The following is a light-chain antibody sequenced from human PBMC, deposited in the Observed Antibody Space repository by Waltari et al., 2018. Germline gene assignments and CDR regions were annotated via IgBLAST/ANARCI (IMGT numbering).Light chain of an antibody. J-gene: IGLJ3*02. CDR2: EAT. CDR3: CSYVGDVTWV. CDR1: SSDVGSYDL. V-gene: IGLV2-23*01. Sequence: QSALTQPASVSGSPGQSITISCTGTSSDVGSYDLVSWYRHPPGKAPKLMIYEATQRPSGVSDRFSGSKSGNTAALTISGLQAEDEADYYCCSYVGDVTWVFGGGTKLTVL.